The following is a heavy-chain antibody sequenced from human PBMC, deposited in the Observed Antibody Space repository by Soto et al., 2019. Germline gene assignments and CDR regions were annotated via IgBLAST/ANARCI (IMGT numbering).Heavy chain of an antibody. CDR2: IIPIFGTA. Sequence: SVKVSCKASGYTFSDYYLHWVRQAPGQGLEWMGGIIPIFGTASYAQKFQGRVTITADESTSTAYMELSSLRSEDTAVYYCARPNVDTAPYYFDYWGQGTLVTVSS. V-gene: IGHV1-69*13. CDR3: ARPNVDTAPYYFDY. J-gene: IGHJ4*02. D-gene: IGHD5-18*01. CDR1: GYTFSDYY.